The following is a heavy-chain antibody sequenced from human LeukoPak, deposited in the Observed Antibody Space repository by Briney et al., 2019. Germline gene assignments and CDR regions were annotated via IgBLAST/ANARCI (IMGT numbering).Heavy chain of an antibody. CDR3: ARGGIVVVNQYMDY. J-gene: IGHJ4*02. D-gene: IGHD3-22*01. Sequence: EASVKVSCKASGGTFSSYAISWVRQDPGQGLEWMGGIIPIFGTANYAQKFQGRVTITTDESTSTAYMELSSLRSEDTAVYYCARGGIVVVNQYMDYWGQGTLVTVSS. CDR2: IIPIFGTA. CDR1: GGTFSSYA. V-gene: IGHV1-69*05.